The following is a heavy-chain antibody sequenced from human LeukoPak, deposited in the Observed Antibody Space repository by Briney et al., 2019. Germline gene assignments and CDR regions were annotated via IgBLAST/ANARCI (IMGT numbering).Heavy chain of an antibody. V-gene: IGHV4-34*01. J-gene: IGHJ4*02. D-gene: IGHD2-2*01. CDR3: ASRRYCSSTSCYGPWRDY. CDR2: INHSGST. CDR1: GGSFSGYY. Sequence: SETLSLTCAVYGGSFSGYYWSWIRQPPGKGLEWIGEINHSGSTNYNPSLKSRVTISVDTSKNQFSLKLSSVTAADTAVYYCASRRYCSSTSCYGPWRDYWGQGTLVTVSS.